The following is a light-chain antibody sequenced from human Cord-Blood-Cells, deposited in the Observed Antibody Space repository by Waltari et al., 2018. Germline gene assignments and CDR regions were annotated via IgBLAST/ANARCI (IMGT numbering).Light chain of an antibody. CDR2: GAS. J-gene: IGKJ5*01. CDR3: QQYNNWPPIT. Sequence: EIVMTQSPATLSVSPGARATLSCRASQIVSSNLAWYQQKPGPAPRLLIYGASTRATGIPARFSGSGSGTEFTLTISSLQSEDFAVYYCQQYNNWPPITFGQGTRLEIK. V-gene: IGKV3-15*01. CDR1: QIVSSN.